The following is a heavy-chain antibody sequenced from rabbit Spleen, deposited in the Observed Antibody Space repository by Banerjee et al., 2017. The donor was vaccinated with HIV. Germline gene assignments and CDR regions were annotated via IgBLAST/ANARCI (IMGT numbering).Heavy chain of an antibody. V-gene: IGHV1S45*01. CDR3: ARDLDGVIGWNFGW. CDR2: IAGSSSGFT. Sequence: QQQLVESGGGLVKPGASLTLTCKASGFSFSSSDYICWVRQAPGKGLEWISCIAGSSSGFTYSATWAKGRFTISKTSSTTVTLQMTSLTVADTATYFCARDLDGVIGWNFGWWGPGTLVTVS. D-gene: IGHD1-1*01. CDR1: GFSFSSSDY. J-gene: IGHJ4*01.